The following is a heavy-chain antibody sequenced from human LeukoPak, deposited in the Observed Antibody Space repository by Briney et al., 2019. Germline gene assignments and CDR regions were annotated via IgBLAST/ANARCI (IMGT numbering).Heavy chain of an antibody. Sequence: SETLSLTCAVYGENFSIYFYSWIRQPPGKGLEWIGEINHGGSTSYNPSLKSRDTISVDTSKNQFSLRLSSVTAADTAMYYCARPGLAYCGADCYSTEGYYFDYWSQGTLVTVSS. CDR1: GENFSIYF. D-gene: IGHD2-21*01. CDR2: INHGGST. CDR3: ARPGLAYCGADCYSTEGYYFDY. J-gene: IGHJ4*02. V-gene: IGHV4-34*01.